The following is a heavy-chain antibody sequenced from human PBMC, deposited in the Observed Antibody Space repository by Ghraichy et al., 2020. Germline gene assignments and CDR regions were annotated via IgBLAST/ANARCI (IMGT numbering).Heavy chain of an antibody. Sequence: GGSLRLSCAASGFTFSNAWMNWVRQAPGKGLEWVGHIKSKADGETTDYAAPVKGRFTISRDDSKNPLYLQMNSLKIEDTAVYYCTTGSMARRSFDYWGQGTLVTVSS. V-gene: IGHV3-15*01. J-gene: IGHJ4*02. CDR1: GFTFSNAW. CDR2: IKSKADGETT. CDR3: TTGSMARRSFDY. D-gene: IGHD3-10*01.